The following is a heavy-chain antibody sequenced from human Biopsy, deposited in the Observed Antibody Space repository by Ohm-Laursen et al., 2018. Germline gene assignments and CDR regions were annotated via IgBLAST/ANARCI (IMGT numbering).Heavy chain of an antibody. CDR2: INQAGTT. V-gene: IGHV4-34*08. D-gene: IGHD2-15*01. Sequence: SQTPSLTCAVFGKTFSDYQWSWIRQPPGEGLEWIGQINQAGTTNYNPSLKSRVSISADASKYEFSLRLTSVTAADTAVYLCGNEVHGRDYWGLGAQVTVSS. CDR3: GNEVHGRDY. CDR1: GKTFSDYQ. J-gene: IGHJ4*02.